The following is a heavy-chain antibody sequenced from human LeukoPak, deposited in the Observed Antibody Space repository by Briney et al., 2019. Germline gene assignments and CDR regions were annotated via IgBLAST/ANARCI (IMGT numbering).Heavy chain of an antibody. CDR2: ISGSGGST. J-gene: IGHJ6*04. CDR1: GFTFSSYA. D-gene: IGHD3-10*01. V-gene: IGHV3-23*01. CDR3: AKDSRITMVRGVDGPMDV. Sequence: PGGSLRLSCAASGFTFSSYAMSWVRQAPGKGLEWVSAISGSGGSTYYADSVKGRFTISRDNSKNTLYLQMNSLRAEDTAVYYCAKDSRITMVRGVDGPMDVWGKGTTVTVSS.